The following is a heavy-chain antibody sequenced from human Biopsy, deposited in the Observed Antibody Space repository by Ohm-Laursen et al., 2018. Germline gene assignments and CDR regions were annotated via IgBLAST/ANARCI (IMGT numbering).Heavy chain of an antibody. CDR1: GYTFTSYY. D-gene: IGHD3-22*01. J-gene: IGHJ4*02. V-gene: IGHV1-46*01. CDR2: INPNNDNT. CDR3: ARGPRGLVVITTTALYFDY. Sequence: ASVRVSCRASGYTFTSYYLHWVRQAPGQGLEWMGRINPNNDNTAYAQKFQGRITMTKDTSTSTVYMDLSSLTFDDSAVYYCARGPRGLVVITTTALYFDYWGQGNLVTVSS.